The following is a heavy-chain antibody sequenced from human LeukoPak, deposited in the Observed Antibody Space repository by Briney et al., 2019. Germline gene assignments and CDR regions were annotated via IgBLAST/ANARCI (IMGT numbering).Heavy chain of an antibody. V-gene: IGHV3-30*03. Sequence: LSLTCAVSGGSISSSNWWSWVRQAPGKGLEWVAVISYDGSNKYYADSVKGRFTISRDNSKSTLYLQMNSLRAEDTAVYYCATTFDYWGQGTLVTVSS. CDR2: ISYDGSNK. J-gene: IGHJ4*02. CDR1: GGSISSSN. CDR3: ATTFDY.